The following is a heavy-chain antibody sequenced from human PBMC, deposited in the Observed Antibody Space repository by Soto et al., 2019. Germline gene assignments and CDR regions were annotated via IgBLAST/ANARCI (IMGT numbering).Heavy chain of an antibody. Sequence: GGSLRLSCSASGFTFSSYWMSWVRQAPGKGLEWVANIKQDGSEKYYVDSVKGRFTISRDNAKNSLYLQMNSLTAEDTAVYYCARDAVGYSGYFTDLEYWRRGTLVAVSS. CDR3: ARDAVGYSGYFTDLEY. J-gene: IGHJ4*02. CDR2: IKQDGSEK. D-gene: IGHD5-12*01. V-gene: IGHV3-7*01. CDR1: GFTFSSYW.